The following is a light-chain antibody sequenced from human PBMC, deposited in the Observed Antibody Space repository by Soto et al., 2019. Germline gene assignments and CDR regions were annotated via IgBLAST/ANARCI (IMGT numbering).Light chain of an antibody. J-gene: IGLJ1*01. CDR2: SSV. CDR1: SSNIGAGYD. V-gene: IGLV1-40*01. Sequence: QSVLTQPPSVSGAPGQGVTISCTGSSSNIGAGYDVHWYQQLPRTAPKLLIYSSVNRPSGVPDRFSASKSGTSASLAITGLRPEDEADYYCQSYDSRLNGYVFGPGTKVTVL. CDR3: QSYDSRLNGYV.